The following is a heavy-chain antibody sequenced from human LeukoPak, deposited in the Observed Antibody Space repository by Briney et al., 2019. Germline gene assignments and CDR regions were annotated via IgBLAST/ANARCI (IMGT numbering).Heavy chain of an antibody. CDR1: GFTFSSYW. CDR2: INSDGSST. V-gene: IGHV3-74*01. J-gene: IGHJ4*02. Sequence: GGSLRLSCAASGFTFSSYWMHWVRQAPGKGLVWVSRINSDGSSTSYADSVKGRFTISRDNAKNTLYLQMNSLRAEDTAVYYCTTRSWIQLLLGSDYWGPGTLVTVSS. CDR3: TTRSWIQLLLGSDY. D-gene: IGHD5-18*01.